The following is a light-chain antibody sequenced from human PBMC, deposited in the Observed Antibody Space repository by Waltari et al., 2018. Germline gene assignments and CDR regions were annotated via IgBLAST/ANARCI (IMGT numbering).Light chain of an antibody. Sequence: EIVLTQSPGTLSLSPGERATLSCRASQSVGKYLAWYQQKPGQPPRLLIYETYRRATGTPDRFSGSGSGTDFSLTISRLEPEDVAVYYCQKYESLPATFGQGTTVEIK. CDR1: QSVGKY. J-gene: IGKJ1*01. CDR2: ETY. V-gene: IGKV3-20*01. CDR3: QKYESLPAT.